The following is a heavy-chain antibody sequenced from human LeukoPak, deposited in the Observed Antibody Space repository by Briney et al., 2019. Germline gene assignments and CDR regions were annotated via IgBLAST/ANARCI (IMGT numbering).Heavy chain of an antibody. Sequence: GGSLRLSCAASGFTFSNYAMSWVRQAPGKGLEWVAAISRGGRTDYADSMKGRLTISRDNFKNTIYLQVNSLRAEDTAVYYCASTYGDYVPPGYWGQGTLVTVSS. CDR2: ISRGGRT. V-gene: IGHV3-23*01. D-gene: IGHD4-17*01. CDR3: ASTYGDYVPPGY. CDR1: GFTFSNYA. J-gene: IGHJ4*02.